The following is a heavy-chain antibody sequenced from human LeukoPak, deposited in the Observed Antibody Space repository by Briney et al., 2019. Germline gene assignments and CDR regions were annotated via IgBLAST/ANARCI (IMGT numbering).Heavy chain of an antibody. V-gene: IGHV3-48*02. D-gene: IGHD3-22*01. CDR2: ISSSSSTI. CDR1: GFTFTIYN. J-gene: IGHJ4*02. Sequence: GGSLRLSCAASGFTFTIYNMNWVRQAPGEGLEWVSYISSSSSTIYYADSVKGRFTISRDNAKNSLYMQMHRLSDQEAAVSSCESVLHAGSGYYYLSDWGQGTLVTVSS. CDR3: ESVLHAGSGYYYLSD.